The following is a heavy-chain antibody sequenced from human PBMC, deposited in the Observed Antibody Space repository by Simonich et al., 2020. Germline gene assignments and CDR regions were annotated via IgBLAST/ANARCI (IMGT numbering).Heavy chain of an antibody. V-gene: IGHV1-2*02. J-gene: IGHJ2*01. CDR3: ARGGLGHWYFDL. CDR2: INPNSGGK. D-gene: IGHD6-25*01. CDR1: GYTFTGYY. Sequence: QVQLWQSGAEVKKPWASVKVSCKASGYTFTGYYMHWLRQAPGQGLEWMGWINPNSGGKNYAQKFQGRVTMTRDTSISTAYMELSRLRSDDTAVYYCARGGLGHWYFDLWGRGTLVTVSS.